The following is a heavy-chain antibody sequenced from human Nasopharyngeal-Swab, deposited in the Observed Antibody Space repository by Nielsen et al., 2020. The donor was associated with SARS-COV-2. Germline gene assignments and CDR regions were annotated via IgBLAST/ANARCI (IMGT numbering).Heavy chain of an antibody. CDR2: IYYSGST. CDR1: GGSFSGYY. J-gene: IGHJ4*02. V-gene: IGHV4-34*01. Sequence: SQTLSLTCAVYGGSFSGYYWSWIRQPPGKGLEWIGSIYYSGSTYYNPSLKSRVTVSVDTSKNQFSLKLSSVTAADTAVHYCARHPYYDYVWGSYRWGFDYWGQGTLVTVSS. CDR3: ARHPYYDYVWGSYRWGFDY. D-gene: IGHD3-16*02.